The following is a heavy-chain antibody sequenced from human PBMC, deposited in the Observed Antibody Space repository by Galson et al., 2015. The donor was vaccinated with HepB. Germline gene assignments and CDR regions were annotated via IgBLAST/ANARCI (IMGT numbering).Heavy chain of an antibody. D-gene: IGHD6-13*01. CDR2: IRSKASNYTT. CDR1: GFTFSGSA. Sequence: SLRLSCAASGFTFSGSAIHWVRQTSGKGLEWVGRIRSKASNYTTAYTASLKGRFTISRDDSKNTAYLHMRSPKTEDTAVYYCTSLADLSGYSSSWGQGTLVTVSS. CDR3: TSLADLSGYSSS. V-gene: IGHV3-73*01. J-gene: IGHJ4*02.